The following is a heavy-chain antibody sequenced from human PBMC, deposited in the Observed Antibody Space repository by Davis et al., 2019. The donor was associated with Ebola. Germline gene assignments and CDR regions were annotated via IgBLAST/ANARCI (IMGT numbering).Heavy chain of an antibody. V-gene: IGHV3-30*04. CDR3: AREMGNTNYLDY. D-gene: IGHD2-2*01. CDR1: GFVFSDHA. CDR2: ISYDGRAS. Sequence: GESLKISCLASGFVFSDHAMHWVRLAPGKGLEGISVISYDGRASTYANSVKGRFTISRDNSRSTLYLQTTRPTTEDTVVYYCAREMGNTNYLDYWGQGALVTVSS. J-gene: IGHJ4*02.